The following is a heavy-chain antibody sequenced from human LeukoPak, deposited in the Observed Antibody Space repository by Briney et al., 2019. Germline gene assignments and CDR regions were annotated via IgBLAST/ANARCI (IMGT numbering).Heavy chain of an antibody. Sequence: GGSLRLSCAASGFTFSSFGMSWVRQAPGKGLEWVSAISGSGGSTYYADSVKGRFTISRDNSKNTLYLQMNSLRAEDTAVYYCAKDGGEYYDILTGYYPRLYYMDVWGKGTTVTISS. CDR3: AKDGGEYYDILTGYYPRLYYMDV. D-gene: IGHD3-9*01. CDR1: GFTFSSFG. V-gene: IGHV3-23*01. CDR2: ISGSGGST. J-gene: IGHJ6*03.